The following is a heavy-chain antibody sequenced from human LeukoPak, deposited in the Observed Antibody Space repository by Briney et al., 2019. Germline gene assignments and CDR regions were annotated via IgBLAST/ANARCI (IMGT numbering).Heavy chain of an antibody. D-gene: IGHD2-2*01. CDR1: GFTFSSYG. CDR2: ISYDGSNK. J-gene: IGHJ4*02. CDR3: AKAAAIERFDYFDY. Sequence: PGRSLRLSCAASGFTFSSYGMHWVRQAPGKGLEWVAVISYDGSNKYYADSVKGRFTISRDSSKNTLYLQMNSLRAEDTAVYYCAKAAAIERFDYFDYWGQGTLVTVSS. V-gene: IGHV3-30*18.